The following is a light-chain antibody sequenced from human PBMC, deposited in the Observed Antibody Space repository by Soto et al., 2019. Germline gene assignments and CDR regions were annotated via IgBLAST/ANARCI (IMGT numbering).Light chain of an antibody. V-gene: IGKV3-15*01. Sequence: EIVLTQSLGTLSVSPGERATLSCRASQSVRSNLAWYQQKPGQAPRLLIYGASTRATGIPARFSGSGSGTEFTLTISSLQSEDFAVYYCQQYNNWPSITFGQGTRLEIK. CDR2: GAS. J-gene: IGKJ5*01. CDR3: QQYNNWPSIT. CDR1: QSVRSN.